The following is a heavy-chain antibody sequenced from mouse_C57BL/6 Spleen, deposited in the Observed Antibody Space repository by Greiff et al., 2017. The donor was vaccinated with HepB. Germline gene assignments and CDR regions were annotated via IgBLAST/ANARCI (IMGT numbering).Heavy chain of an antibody. Sequence: VQLQESGPELVKPGASVKISCKASGYAFSSSWMNWVKQRPGKGLEWIGRIYPGDGDTNYNGKFKGKATLTADKSSSPAYMQLSSLTSEDSAVYFCARGATVVAEAMDYWGQGTSVTVSS. CDR3: ARGATVVAEAMDY. V-gene: IGHV1-82*01. CDR1: GYAFSSSW. J-gene: IGHJ4*01. CDR2: IYPGDGDT. D-gene: IGHD1-1*01.